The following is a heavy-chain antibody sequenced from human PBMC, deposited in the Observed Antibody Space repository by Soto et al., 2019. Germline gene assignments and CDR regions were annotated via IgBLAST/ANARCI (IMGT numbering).Heavy chain of an antibody. CDR1: GFSFSSYA. J-gene: IGHJ4*02. CDR3: ARWSFLDY. D-gene: IGHD1-26*01. V-gene: IGHV3-23*01. CDR2: ISGSDGKT. Sequence: ESVGGLVRPGGSLRLSCTASGFSFSSYALSWVRQAPGKGLEWVSTISGSDGKTYYADSVKGRFSISRDTSKTTLYLEMTSLRVEDTAVYYCARWSFLDYWGQGTRVTVS.